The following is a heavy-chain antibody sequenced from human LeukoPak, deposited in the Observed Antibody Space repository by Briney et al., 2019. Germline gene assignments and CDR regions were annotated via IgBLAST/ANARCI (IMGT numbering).Heavy chain of an antibody. CDR3: AQKKVYGSGSYYNGWVY. CDR1: GGSISSYY. Sequence: KPSETLSLTCTVSGGSISSYYWSWIRQPAGKGLEWIGRIYTSGSTNHNPSLKSRVTMSVDTSKNQFSLKLSSVTAADTAVYYCAQKKVYGSGSYYNGWVYWGQGTLVTVSS. V-gene: IGHV4-4*07. D-gene: IGHD3-10*01. CDR2: IYTSGST. J-gene: IGHJ4*02.